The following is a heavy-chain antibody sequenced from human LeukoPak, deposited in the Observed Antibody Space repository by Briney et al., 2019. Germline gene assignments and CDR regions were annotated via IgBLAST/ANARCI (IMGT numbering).Heavy chain of an antibody. Sequence: GGSLRLSCAASGFTFSSYAMSWVRQAPGKGLEWVSGISGSGGSTYYADSVKGRFTISRDTSKNTLYLQMNSLRAEDTAVYYCARAGSSGTYVLDYWGQGTLVTVSS. V-gene: IGHV3-23*01. CDR3: ARAGSSGTYVLDY. J-gene: IGHJ4*02. CDR2: ISGSGGST. D-gene: IGHD3-10*01. CDR1: GFTFSSYA.